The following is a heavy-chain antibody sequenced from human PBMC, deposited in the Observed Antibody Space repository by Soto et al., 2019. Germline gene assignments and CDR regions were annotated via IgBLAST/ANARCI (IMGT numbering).Heavy chain of an antibody. D-gene: IGHD2-15*01. J-gene: IGHJ6*01. Sequence: SVKVSCKASGGTFSSYAISWVRQAPGQGLEWMGGIIPIFGTANYAQKFQGRVTITADESTSTAYMELSSLRSEDTAVYYCASFVDRYCYYCMDVWGKGTTVTVSS. CDR2: IIPIFGTA. CDR1: GGTFSSYA. CDR3: ASFVDRYCYYCMDV. V-gene: IGHV1-69*13.